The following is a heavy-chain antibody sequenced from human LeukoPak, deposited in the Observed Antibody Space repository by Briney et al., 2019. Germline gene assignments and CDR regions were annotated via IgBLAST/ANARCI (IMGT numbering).Heavy chain of an antibody. CDR1: GYTFTCYG. Sequence: ASVKVSCKASGYTFTCYGISWVRQAPGQGLEWMGWISAYNGNTNYAQKLQGRVTMTTDTSTSTAYMELRSLRSDDTAVYYCARVCGGYSSSWYVCPADDFDYWGQGTLVTVSS. J-gene: IGHJ4*02. CDR3: ARVCGGYSSSWYVCPADDFDY. CDR2: ISAYNGNT. V-gene: IGHV1-18*01. D-gene: IGHD6-13*01.